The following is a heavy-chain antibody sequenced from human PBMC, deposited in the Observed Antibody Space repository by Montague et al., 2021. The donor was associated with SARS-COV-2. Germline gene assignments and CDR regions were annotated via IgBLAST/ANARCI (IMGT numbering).Heavy chain of an antibody. D-gene: IGHD2-15*01. CDR2: IYYSGST. CDR3: ARAQNICFIANGVNYFDL. V-gene: IGHV4-39*07. CDR1: GGSISSSSYY. J-gene: IGHJ4*02. Sequence: SETLSLTCTVSGGSISSSSYYWGWIRQPPGKGLEWIGSIYYSGSTYYNPSLKSRVSMSLDTSKNHFSLRLSAVTAADTARYYCARAQNICFIANGVNYFDLWGLGALVTVSS.